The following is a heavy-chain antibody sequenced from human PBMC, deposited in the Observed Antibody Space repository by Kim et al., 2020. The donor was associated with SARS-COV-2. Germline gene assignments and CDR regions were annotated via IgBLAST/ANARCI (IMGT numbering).Heavy chain of an antibody. CDR3: AREEVGATVYYYYYYGMDV. J-gene: IGHJ6*02. CDR2: INPNSGGT. CDR1: GYTFTGYY. V-gene: IGHV1-2*06. D-gene: IGHD1-26*01. Sequence: ASVKVSCKASGYTFTGYYMHWVRQAPGQGLEWMGRINPNSGGTNYAQKFQGRVTMTRDTSISTAYMELSRLRSDDTAVYYCAREEVGATVYYYYYYGMDVWGQGTTVTVSS.